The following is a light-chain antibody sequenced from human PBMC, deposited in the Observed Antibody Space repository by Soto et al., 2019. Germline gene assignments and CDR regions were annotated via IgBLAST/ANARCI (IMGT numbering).Light chain of an antibody. CDR3: QQYGGSSRT. CDR1: QSVSSSY. J-gene: IGKJ1*01. Sequence: EIVLTQCPGTLSLSPGERATLSCRASQSVSSSYLAWYQQKPGQAPRLLIYGASSRATGIPDRFSGSGSGIDFTLTISRLEPEDFAVYLCQQYGGSSRTFGLGTKVDIK. CDR2: GAS. V-gene: IGKV3-20*01.